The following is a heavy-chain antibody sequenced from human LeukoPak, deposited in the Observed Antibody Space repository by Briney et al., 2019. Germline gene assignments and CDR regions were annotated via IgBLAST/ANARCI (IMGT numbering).Heavy chain of an antibody. J-gene: IGHJ4*02. CDR2: IYHSGST. D-gene: IGHD3-22*01. V-gene: IGHV4-30-2*01. CDR3: ARSSNYYDSSGYYVPFDY. Sequence: PSQTLSLTCTVSGGSISSGDYYWSWIRQPPGKGLEWIGYIYHSGSTYYNPSLKSRVTISVDRSKNQFSLKLSSVTAADTAVYYCARSSNYYDSSGYYVPFDYWGQGTLVTVSS. CDR1: GGSISSGDYY.